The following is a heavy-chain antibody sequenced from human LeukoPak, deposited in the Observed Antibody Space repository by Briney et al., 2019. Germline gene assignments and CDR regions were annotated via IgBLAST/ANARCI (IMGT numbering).Heavy chain of an antibody. CDR3: AKDYGDSDV. D-gene: IGHD4-17*01. V-gene: IGHV3-30*02. Sequence: PGGSLRLSYAASGFSFSTYDMHWVRQAPGKGLEWVAFIRYDGSNKYYADSVKGRFTISRDNSKNTLYLQMNSLRAEDTAVYYCAKDYGDSDVWGKGTTVTVSS. J-gene: IGHJ6*04. CDR1: GFSFSTYD. CDR2: IRYDGSNK.